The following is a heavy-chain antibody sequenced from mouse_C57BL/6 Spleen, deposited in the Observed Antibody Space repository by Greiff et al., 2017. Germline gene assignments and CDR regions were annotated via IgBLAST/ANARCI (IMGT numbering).Heavy chain of an antibody. CDR2: ISSGSSTI. J-gene: IGHJ2*01. V-gene: IGHV5-17*01. D-gene: IGHD4-1*01. Sequence: EVKLQESGGGLVKPGGSLKLSCAASGFTFSDYGMHWVRQAPEKGLEWVAYISSGSSTIYYADTVKGRFTISRDNAKNTLFLQMTSLKSDDTAMYECARGGLGYYFDYWGQGTTLTVSS. CDR3: ARGGLGYYFDY. CDR1: GFTFSDYG.